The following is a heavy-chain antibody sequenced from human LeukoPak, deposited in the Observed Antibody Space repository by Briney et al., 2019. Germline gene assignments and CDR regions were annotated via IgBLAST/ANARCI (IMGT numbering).Heavy chain of an antibody. V-gene: IGHV4-4*07. Sequence: ISSXYXXXIRQPAGKGLEWIGRIYTSGSTNYNPSLKSRVTMSVDTSKNQFSLKLSSVTAADTAVYYCARENYYDSSGLVGFDLWGQGTLVTVSS. CDR1: ISSXY. D-gene: IGHD3-22*01. CDR2: IYTSGST. J-gene: IGHJ5*02. CDR3: ARENYYDSSGLVGFDL.